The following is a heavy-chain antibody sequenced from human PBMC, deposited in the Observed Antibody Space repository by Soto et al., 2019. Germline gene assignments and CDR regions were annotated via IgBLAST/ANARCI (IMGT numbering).Heavy chain of an antibody. D-gene: IGHD4-17*01. CDR2: ISYDGSNK. CDR1: GFTFSSYG. V-gene: IGHV3-30*18. CDR3: AKDVQGDYGDLDAAFDI. Sequence: LRLSCAASGFTFSSYGMHWVRQAPGKGLEWVAVISYDGSNKYYADSVKGRFTISRDNSKNTLYLQMNSLRAEDTAVYYCAKDVQGDYGDLDAAFDIWGQGTMVTVSS. J-gene: IGHJ3*02.